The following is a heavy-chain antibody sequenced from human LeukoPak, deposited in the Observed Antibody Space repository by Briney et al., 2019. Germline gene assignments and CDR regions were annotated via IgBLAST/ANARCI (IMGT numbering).Heavy chain of an antibody. CDR1: GGTFSSYA. CDR3: ATSSLEPNYYYYGMDV. J-gene: IGHJ6*02. CDR2: IIPILGIA. V-gene: IGHV1-69*04. D-gene: IGHD1-1*01. Sequence: ASVKVSCKASGGTFSSYAISWVRQAPGQGLEWVGRIIPILGIANYAQKLQGRVTMTTDTSTSTAYMELRSLRSDDTAVYYCATSSLEPNYYYYGMDVWGQGTTVTVSS.